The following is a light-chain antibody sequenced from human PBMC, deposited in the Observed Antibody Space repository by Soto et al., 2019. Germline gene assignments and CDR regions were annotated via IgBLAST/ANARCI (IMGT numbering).Light chain of an antibody. Sequence: EIVLNQSPGTLSLSPGERATLSCRASQSVSTSYLAWYQLKPGQAPRLLIYGASSRATGIPDRFSGSGSGTDFTLTISRLEPEDFAVYYCQQYGSSPWTFGQGTKVDIK. V-gene: IGKV3-20*01. CDR3: QQYGSSPWT. CDR2: GAS. J-gene: IGKJ1*01. CDR1: QSVSTSY.